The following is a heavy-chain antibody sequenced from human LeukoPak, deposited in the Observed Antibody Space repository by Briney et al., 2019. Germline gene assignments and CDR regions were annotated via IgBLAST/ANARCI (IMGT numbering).Heavy chain of an antibody. CDR2: ISYDGSNK. V-gene: IGHV3-30*18. Sequence: GRSLRLSCAPSGFTFSSYGMHWVRQAPGKGLEWVAVISYDGSNKYYADSVKGRFTISRDNSKNTLYLQMNSLRAEDTAVYYCAKDSNYYDSSGYHGYFDYWGQGTLVTVSS. D-gene: IGHD3-22*01. J-gene: IGHJ4*02. CDR1: GFTFSSYG. CDR3: AKDSNYYDSSGYHGYFDY.